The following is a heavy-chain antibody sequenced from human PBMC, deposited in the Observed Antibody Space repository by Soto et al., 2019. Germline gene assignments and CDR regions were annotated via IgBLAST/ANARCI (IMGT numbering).Heavy chain of an antibody. D-gene: IGHD2-2*01. Sequence: RASVKVSCKASGYTFTSYAMHWVRQAPGQRLEWMGWINAGNGNTKYSQKFQGRVTITRDTSASTAYMELSSLRSEDTAVYYCARDLSLEYCSSTSCPVRYYLDYWGQGTLVTVSS. CDR1: GYTFTSYA. CDR2: INAGNGNT. CDR3: ARDLSLEYCSSTSCPVRYYLDY. V-gene: IGHV1-3*01. J-gene: IGHJ4*02.